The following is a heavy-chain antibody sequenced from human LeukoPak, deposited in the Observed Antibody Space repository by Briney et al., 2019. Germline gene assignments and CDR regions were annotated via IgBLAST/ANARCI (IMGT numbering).Heavy chain of an antibody. J-gene: IGHJ5*02. CDR1: GGSISSYY. CDR2: IYYSGST. D-gene: IGHD5-24*01. V-gene: IGHV4-59*01. Sequence: SSALPLTCSVAGGSISSYYWSWLRQPPPRGREGCGYIYYSGSTNYNPSLKSRVTISVDTSKNQFSLKLSSVTAADTAVYYCARDLAGDGYNWFDPWGQGALVTVSS. CDR3: ARDLAGDGYNWFDP.